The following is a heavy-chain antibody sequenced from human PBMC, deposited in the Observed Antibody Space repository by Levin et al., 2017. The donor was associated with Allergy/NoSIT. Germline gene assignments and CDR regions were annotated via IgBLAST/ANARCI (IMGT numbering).Heavy chain of an antibody. CDR3: TRTLGETMIRGVTGMDV. Sequence: LSLTCAASGFTFRGSAMHWVRQASGKGLEWVGRIRSKANSYARAYAASVRGRFTISRDDSENTAYLQMNSLKTEDTAGYYCTRTLGETMIRGVTGMDVWGKGTTVTVSS. D-gene: IGHD3-10*01. V-gene: IGHV3-73*01. J-gene: IGHJ6*03. CDR2: IRSKANSYAR. CDR1: GFTFRGSA.